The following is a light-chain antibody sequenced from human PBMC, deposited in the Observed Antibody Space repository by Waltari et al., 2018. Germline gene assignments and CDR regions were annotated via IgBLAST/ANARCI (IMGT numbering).Light chain of an antibody. CDR2: DVS. J-gene: IGLJ2*01. Sequence: QSALTQPASVSGSPGQSITISCTGTSSDVGGYNYVSWYQQHPGKAPNLMIYDVSNRPSGVSNRFSGSKSGNTASLTISGLQAEDEADYYCSSYTSSSTPYVVFGGGTKLTVL. CDR1: SSDVGGYNY. V-gene: IGLV2-14*03. CDR3: SSYTSSSTPYVV.